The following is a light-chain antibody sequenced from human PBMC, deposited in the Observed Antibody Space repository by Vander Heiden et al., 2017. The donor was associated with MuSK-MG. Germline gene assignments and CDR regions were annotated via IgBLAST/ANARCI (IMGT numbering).Light chain of an antibody. J-gene: IGLJ3*02. Sequence: QLVLTHSPSASASLGASVTLTCTLSSGPSSYGIDWHQQQPDKGPRYLMKLNSDSSHSKGDGIPDCFSGSSSGAELYLTISSRQAEDEAYYYCQTWGTGIRVFGGGTKLTVL. V-gene: IGLV4-69*01. CDR2: LNSDSSH. CDR1: SGPSSYG. CDR3: QTWGTGIRV.